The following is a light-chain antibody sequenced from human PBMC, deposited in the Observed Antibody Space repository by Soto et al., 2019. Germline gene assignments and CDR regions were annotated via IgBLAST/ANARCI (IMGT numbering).Light chain of an antibody. J-gene: IGLJ1*01. V-gene: IGLV1-51*01. CDR1: SSNIGGNS. CDR2: DDN. CDR3: GSWDSSLSAYV. Sequence: TQQPSVSAAAGQKVTISCSGSSSNIGGNSVSWYQQLPGTAPKLLIYDDNKRPSGIPDRFSGSKSGTSATLGITGFQTGDEADYYCGSWDSSLSAYVFGNGTKVT.